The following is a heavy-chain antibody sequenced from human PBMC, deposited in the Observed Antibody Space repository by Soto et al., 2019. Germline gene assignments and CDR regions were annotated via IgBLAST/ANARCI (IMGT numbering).Heavy chain of an antibody. V-gene: IGHV3-7*05. CDR2: IKQDGSEK. Sequence: GGSLRLSCAASGFTFSSYWMSWVRQAPGKGLEWVANIKQDGSEKYYVDSVKGRFTISRDNAKNSLYLQMNSLRAEDTAVYYCARDAPYRAPKGASWFDPWGQGTLVTVSS. J-gene: IGHJ5*02. CDR3: ARDAPYRAPKGASWFDP. CDR1: GFTFSSYW.